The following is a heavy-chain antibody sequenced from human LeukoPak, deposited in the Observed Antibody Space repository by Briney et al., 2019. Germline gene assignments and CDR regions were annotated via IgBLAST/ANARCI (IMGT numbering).Heavy chain of an antibody. V-gene: IGHV4-59*08. CDR2: IYYSGST. D-gene: IGHD6-19*01. Sequence: PSETLSLTCTVSGGSISSYYWSWLRPPPGKGLEWIGYIYYSGSTSYNPSLKSRVTISVDTSKNQFSLKLSSVTAADTAVYYCARHRSSGWYSRRNYYYYMDVWGKGTTVTVSS. CDR3: ARHRSSGWYSRRNYYYYMDV. CDR1: GGSISSYY. J-gene: IGHJ6*03.